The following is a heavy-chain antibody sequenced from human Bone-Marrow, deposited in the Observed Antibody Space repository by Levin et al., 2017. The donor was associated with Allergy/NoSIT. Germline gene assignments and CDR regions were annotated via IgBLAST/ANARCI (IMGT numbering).Heavy chain of an antibody. Sequence: RAGGSLRLSCGVYGGTFSGYHWNWIRQPPGKGLEWIGEIDQSGGTNYNPSLKSRVTISLDTSKYHFFLKLNSVTAADTAVYYCASGPIGTVPLDWFDPWGQGTLVTVSS. CDR2: IDQSGGT. CDR1: GGTFSGYH. CDR3: ASGPIGTVPLDWFDP. J-gene: IGHJ5*02. V-gene: IGHV4-34*01. D-gene: IGHD2-2*01.